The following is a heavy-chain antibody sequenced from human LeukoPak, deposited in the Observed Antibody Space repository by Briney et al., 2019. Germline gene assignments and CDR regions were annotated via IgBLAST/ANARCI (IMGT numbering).Heavy chain of an antibody. D-gene: IGHD4-17*01. Sequence: GGSLRLSCAASGFTFSNYAMSWVRQAPGKGLEWVSAMSGGGDSTYYTDSVRGRFAISRDNSKNTLYLQMNSLRAGDTAVYYCANDLHDSGPFWGQGTLVTVSS. J-gene: IGHJ4*02. V-gene: IGHV3-23*01. CDR3: ANDLHDSGPF. CDR1: GFTFSNYA. CDR2: MSGGGDST.